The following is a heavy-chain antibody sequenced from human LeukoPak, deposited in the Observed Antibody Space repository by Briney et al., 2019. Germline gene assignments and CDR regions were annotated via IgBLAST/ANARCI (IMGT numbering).Heavy chain of an antibody. D-gene: IGHD5-24*01. J-gene: IGHJ6*04. CDR1: GGSISSGDYY. V-gene: IGHV4-61*08. Sequence: SETLSLTCTVSGGSISSGDYYWSWIRQPPGKGLEWIGYIYYSGSTNYNPSLRSRVTISVDTSKNQFSLKLSSVTAADTAVYYCARATYNVYYYYYGMDVWGKGTTVTVSS. CDR3: ARATYNVYYYYYGMDV. CDR2: IYYSGST.